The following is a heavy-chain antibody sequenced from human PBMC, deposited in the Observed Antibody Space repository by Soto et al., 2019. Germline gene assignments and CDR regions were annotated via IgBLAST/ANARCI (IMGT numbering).Heavy chain of an antibody. J-gene: IGHJ6*02. CDR3: AKYDFWSGYQTDYYYYGMDV. V-gene: IGHV3-23*01. D-gene: IGHD3-3*01. CDR2: ISGSGGST. CDR1: GFTFSSYA. Sequence: GASLRLSCAASGFTFSSYAMSWVRQAPGKGLEWVSAISGSGGSTYYADSVKGRFTISRDNSKNTLYLQMNSLRAEDTAVYYCAKYDFWSGYQTDYYYYGMDVWGQGTTVTVSS.